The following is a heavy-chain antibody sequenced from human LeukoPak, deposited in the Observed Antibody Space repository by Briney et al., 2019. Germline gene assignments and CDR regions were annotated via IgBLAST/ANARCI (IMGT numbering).Heavy chain of an antibody. Sequence: GGSLRLSCAASGFTFSSYGMHWVRQAPGKGLEWVAVISYDGSNKYYADSVKGRFTISRDNSKNTLYLQMNSLRAEDTAVYYCAKDQYSSGWYGTLDYWGQGTLVTVSS. J-gene: IGHJ4*02. V-gene: IGHV3-30*18. CDR2: ISYDGSNK. CDR3: AKDQYSSGWYGTLDY. D-gene: IGHD6-19*01. CDR1: GFTFSSYG.